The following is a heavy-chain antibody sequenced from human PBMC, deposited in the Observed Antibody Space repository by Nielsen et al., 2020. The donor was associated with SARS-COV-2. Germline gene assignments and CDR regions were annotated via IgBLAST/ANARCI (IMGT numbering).Heavy chain of an antibody. CDR3: AKAGAKFSSAWSVWFDP. CDR1: GFTFSSYG. V-gene: IGHV3-23*01. D-gene: IGHD6-13*01. CDR2: ISGSGGRT. J-gene: IGHJ5*02. Sequence: GGSLRLSCAASGFTFSSYGMSWVRQAPGTGPRGLEWVSAISGSGGRTFYADSVKGRFTISRDNSKNTLDLQMNSLRGEDTAVYYCAKAGAKFSSAWSVWFDPWGQGTLVTVSS.